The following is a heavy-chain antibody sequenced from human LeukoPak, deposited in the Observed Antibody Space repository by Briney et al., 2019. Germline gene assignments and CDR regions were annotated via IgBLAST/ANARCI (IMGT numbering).Heavy chain of an antibody. Sequence: GRSLRLSCAASGFTFSSYAIHWVRQAPGKGLEGVAVTSYDGRNDYYGDSVKGRFTVFRDNSKRTVFAQLNSLRADDTAVYYCARAGGDCITTSCYFGHAFDLWGQGTLVTVSP. V-gene: IGHV3-30*04. CDR2: TSYDGRND. CDR3: ARAGGDCITTSCYFGHAFDL. CDR1: GFTFSSYA. D-gene: IGHD2-2*01. J-gene: IGHJ3*01.